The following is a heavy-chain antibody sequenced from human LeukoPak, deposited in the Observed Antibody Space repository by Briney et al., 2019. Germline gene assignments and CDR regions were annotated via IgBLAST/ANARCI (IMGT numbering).Heavy chain of an antibody. CDR1: GYTLTELS. J-gene: IGHJ4*02. CDR2: FDTEDGET. CDR3: ATPPFGGDGGFDS. V-gene: IGHV1-24*01. Sequence: ASVKVSCKVSGYTLTELSMHWVRQAPGKGLEWMGGFDTEDGETIYAQKFQGRVTMTEDTSTDTAYMELSSLRSEDTAVYYWATPPFGGDGGFDSWGQGTLVTVSS. D-gene: IGHD3-3*01.